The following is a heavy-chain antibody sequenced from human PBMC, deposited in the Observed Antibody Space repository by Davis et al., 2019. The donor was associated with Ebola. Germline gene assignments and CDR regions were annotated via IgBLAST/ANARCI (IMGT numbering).Heavy chain of an antibody. CDR3: ARDLWGSGSYYHP. D-gene: IGHD1-26*01. Sequence: ASAPVSCKASAYTFTSYYMHWVRQAPRQGLQWRGIINPSGGSTSYAQKFQGRVTMTRDTSKSTVYMELNSLRSEDTAVYYCARDLWGSGSYYHPWGQGTLVTVSS. CDR1: AYTFTSYY. CDR2: INPSGGST. V-gene: IGHV1-46*01. J-gene: IGHJ5*02.